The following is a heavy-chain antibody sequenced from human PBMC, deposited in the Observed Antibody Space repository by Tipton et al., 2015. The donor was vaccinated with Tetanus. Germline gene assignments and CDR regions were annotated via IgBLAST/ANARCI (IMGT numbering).Heavy chain of an antibody. CDR1: GGSIGSGGNY. J-gene: IGHJ5*02. V-gene: IGHV4-31*03. Sequence: GLVKPSETLSLTCTVSGGSIGSGGNYWSWIRQHPGKGLERMGNIYYSGSTYYNPSLKSRVTISVDTSTNPFSLKLSSVTAADTAVYYCAKVPWEGVYANWFDPWGQGTLVTVSS. D-gene: IGHD2-8*01. CDR3: AKVPWEGVYANWFDP. CDR2: IYYSGST.